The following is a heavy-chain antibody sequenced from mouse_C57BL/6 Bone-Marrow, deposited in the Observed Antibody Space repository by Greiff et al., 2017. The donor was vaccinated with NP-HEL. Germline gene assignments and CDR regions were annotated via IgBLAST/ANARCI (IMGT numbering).Heavy chain of an antibody. CDR1: GYTFTSYW. Sequence: VQLQQSGAELVMPGASVKLSCKASGYTFTSYWMHWVKQRPGQGLEWIGEIDPSDSYTNYNQKFKGKSTLTVDKSSSTAYMQLSSLTSEDSAVYYCARSTTVVEGPFWYFDVWGTGTTVTVSS. V-gene: IGHV1-69*01. CDR3: ARSTTVVEGPFWYFDV. D-gene: IGHD1-1*01. CDR2: IDPSDSYT. J-gene: IGHJ1*03.